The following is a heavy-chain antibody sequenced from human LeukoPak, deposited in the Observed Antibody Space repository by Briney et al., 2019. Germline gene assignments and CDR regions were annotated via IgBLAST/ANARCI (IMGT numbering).Heavy chain of an antibody. CDR2: IGPDGGTT. CDR1: GFTFYTYG. D-gene: IGHD6-13*01. CDR3: ARGAQLTDY. V-gene: IGHV3-64*01. J-gene: IGHJ4*02. Sequence: PGGSLRLSCAASGFTFYTYGMHWVRQAPGKGLEYVSGIGPDGGTTYYANSVKGRFTISRDNSKYMLYLQMGSMTADDMAVYYWARGAQLTDYWGQGTLVTVSS.